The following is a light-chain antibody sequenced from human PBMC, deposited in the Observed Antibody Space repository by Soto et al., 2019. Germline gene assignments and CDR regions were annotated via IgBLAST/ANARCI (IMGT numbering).Light chain of an antibody. CDR2: GNS. CDR3: QYYDSSLSGWV. J-gene: IGLJ3*02. CDR1: SSNIGAGYA. V-gene: IGLV1-40*01. Sequence: QAVVTQPPSVSGAPGQRVTISCTGSSSNIGAGYAVHWYQQLPGTAPKLLIYGNSNRPSGVPDRFSGSKSGTSASLAITGLRAEDEADYYCQYYDSSLSGWVFGGGTKLTVL.